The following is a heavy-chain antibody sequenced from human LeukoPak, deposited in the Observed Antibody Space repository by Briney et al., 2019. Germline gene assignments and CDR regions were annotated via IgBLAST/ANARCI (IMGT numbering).Heavy chain of an antibody. CDR3: ATTRDSGARGNY. CDR1: GGSISSGGYY. D-gene: IGHD3-22*01. CDR2: IYYSGST. V-gene: IGHV4-31*09. J-gene: IGHJ4*02. Sequence: SQTLSLTCTVSGGSISSGGYYWSWIRQHPGKGLEWIGYIYYSGSTYYNPSLKSRVTISVDKSKNQFSLKLSSVTAADTAVYYCATTRDSGARGNYWGQGTLVTVSS.